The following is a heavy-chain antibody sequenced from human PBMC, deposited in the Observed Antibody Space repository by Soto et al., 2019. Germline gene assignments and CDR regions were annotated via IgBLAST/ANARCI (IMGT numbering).Heavy chain of an antibody. CDR1: GFTFSPHA. J-gene: IGHJ6*02. D-gene: IGHD5-18*01. Sequence: PVGSLRLSCAASGFTFSPHAMHWVRQGPGKGLEWVALISYEGSNKYYADSVKGRSTISRDNSKNTMYLQMNSLRAEDTAVYYCARERNTGYDYSYYYGMDVWGQGTMVTVSS. CDR2: ISYEGSNK. CDR3: ARERNTGYDYSYYYGMDV. V-gene: IGHV3-30-3*01.